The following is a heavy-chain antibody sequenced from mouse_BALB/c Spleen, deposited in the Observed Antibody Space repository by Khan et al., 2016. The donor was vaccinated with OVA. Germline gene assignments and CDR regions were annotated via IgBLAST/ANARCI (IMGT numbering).Heavy chain of an antibody. CDR2: ISSGADYT. D-gene: IGHD4-1*01. V-gene: IGHV5-6*01. CDR3: ASHLTGSIAY. CDR1: GFTFSAYS. J-gene: IGHJ3*01. Sequence: EVELVESGGDLVKPGGSLKLSCAASGFTFSAYSMSWVRQTPDKRLEWVATISSGADYTYYPDGVKGRFTISRDNAKNTLYLQMSSLKSEDTAMYDCASHLTGSIAYWGQGTLVTVSA.